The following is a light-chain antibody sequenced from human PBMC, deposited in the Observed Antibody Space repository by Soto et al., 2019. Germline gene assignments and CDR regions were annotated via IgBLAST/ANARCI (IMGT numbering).Light chain of an antibody. J-gene: IGLJ3*02. CDR1: SSNIGAGYD. V-gene: IGLV1-40*01. CDR2: GNS. Sequence: QSVLTQPPSVSGAPGQRVTISCTGSSSNIGAGYDVHWYQQLPGTAPKLLIHGNSNRPSGVPDRFSGSKSGTSASLAITGLQAEDEADYYCQSYDSSLSGSVFGGGTKVPVL. CDR3: QSYDSSLSGSV.